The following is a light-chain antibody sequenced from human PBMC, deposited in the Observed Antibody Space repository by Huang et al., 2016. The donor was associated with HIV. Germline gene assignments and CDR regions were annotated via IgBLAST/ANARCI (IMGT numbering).Light chain of an antibody. CDR1: QSILHTSTNKNF. CDR3: QKYVSTPRT. V-gene: IGKV4-1*01. CDR2: WAS. J-gene: IGKJ1*01. Sequence: DIVMTQSLDSLTVSLGDRATINCKSSQSILHTSTNKNFISWLHQKPGQPPKLLMHWASTRESGVPAQFSGSESGTNFALTINGLQAEYVAVYYCQKYVSTPRTFGQGARVEIK.